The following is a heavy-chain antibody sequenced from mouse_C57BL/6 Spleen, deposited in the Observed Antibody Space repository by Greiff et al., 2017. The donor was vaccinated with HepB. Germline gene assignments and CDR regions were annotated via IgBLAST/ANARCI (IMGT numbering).Heavy chain of an antibody. CDR3: ARGGNYYGSSWYFDV. V-gene: IGHV1-82*01. CDR2: IYPGDGDT. J-gene: IGHJ1*03. CDR1: GYAFSSSW. Sequence: QVHVKQSGPELVKPGASVKISCKASGYAFSSSWMNWVKQRPGKGLEWIGRIYPGDGDTNYNGKFKGKATLTADKSSSTAYMQLSSLTSEDSAVYCCARGGNYYGSSWYFDVWGTGTTVTVSS. D-gene: IGHD1-1*01.